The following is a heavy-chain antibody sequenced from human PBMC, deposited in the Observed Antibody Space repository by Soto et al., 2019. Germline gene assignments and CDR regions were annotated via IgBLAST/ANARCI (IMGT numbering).Heavy chain of an antibody. CDR3: ARDGYSNYDYYYYGMDV. V-gene: IGHV3-66*01. CDR2: IYSGGST. J-gene: IGHJ6*02. D-gene: IGHD4-4*01. Sequence: EVPLVESGGGLVQPGGSLRLSCAASGFTVSSNYMSWVRQAPGKGLEWVSVIYSGGSTYYADSVKGRFTISRDNSKNTLYLQMNSLRAEDTAVYYCARDGYSNYDYYYYGMDVWGQGTTVTVSS. CDR1: GFTVSSNY.